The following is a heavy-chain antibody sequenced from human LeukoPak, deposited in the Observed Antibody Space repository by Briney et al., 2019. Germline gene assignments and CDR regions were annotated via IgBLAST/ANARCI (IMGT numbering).Heavy chain of an antibody. V-gene: IGHV1-8*01. J-gene: IGHJ4*02. CDR2: MNPNSGNT. D-gene: IGHD1-26*01. CDR1: GYTFTSYD. CDR3: ARLVMGASPYFDY. Sequence: ASVKVSCKASGYTFTSYDINWVRQATGQGLEWMGWMNPNSGNTGYAQKFQGRVTMTRDTSISTAYMELSRLRSDDTAVYYCARLVMGASPYFDYWGQGTLVTVSS.